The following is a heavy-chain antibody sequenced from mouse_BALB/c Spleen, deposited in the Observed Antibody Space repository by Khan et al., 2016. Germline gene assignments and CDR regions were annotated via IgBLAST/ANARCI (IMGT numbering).Heavy chain of an antibody. V-gene: IGHV1-18*01. J-gene: IGHJ2*01. Sequence: VRLQQSGPELVKPGASVKISCKTSGFTFTEYTMHWVKQSHGKSLEWIGVFNPNNGGTNYNQKFKGKASLTVDKSSSTAYMELRSLTSEDSAVYYCTRSRYFDYWGQGTTLTVSS. CDR1: GFTFTEYT. CDR3: TRSRYFDY. CDR2: FNPNNGGT.